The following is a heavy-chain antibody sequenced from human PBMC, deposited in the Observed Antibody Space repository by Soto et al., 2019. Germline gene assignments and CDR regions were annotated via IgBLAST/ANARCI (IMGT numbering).Heavy chain of an antibody. CDR2: IIPIFGTA. J-gene: IGHJ5*02. CDR3: ARFWMEGHIRWFDP. D-gene: IGHD1-1*01. CDR1: GGTFSSYA. Sequence: VQLVQSGAEVKKPGESLKISCKASGGTFSSYAISWVRQAPGQGLEWMGGIIPIFGTANYAQKFQGRVTITADESTSTAYMELSSLRSEDTAVYYCARFWMEGHIRWFDPWGQGTLVTVSS. V-gene: IGHV1-69*01.